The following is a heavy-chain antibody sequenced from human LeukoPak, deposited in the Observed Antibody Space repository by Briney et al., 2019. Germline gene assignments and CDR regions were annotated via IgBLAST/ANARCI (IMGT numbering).Heavy chain of an antibody. V-gene: IGHV1-46*01. J-gene: IGHJ5*02. CDR1: GYAFTSYY. Sequence: EASVKVSCKASGYAFTSYYMHWVRQAPGQGLEWMGIINPSGGSTSYAQKFQGRVTMTRDMSTSTVYMELSSLRSEDTAVYYCASCFSPGWFDPWGQGTLVTVSS. CDR2: INPSGGST. CDR3: ASCFSPGWFDP. D-gene: IGHD3-3*02.